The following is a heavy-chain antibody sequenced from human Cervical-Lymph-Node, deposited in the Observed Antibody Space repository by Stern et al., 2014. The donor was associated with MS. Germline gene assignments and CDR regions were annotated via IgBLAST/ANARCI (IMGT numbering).Heavy chain of an antibody. CDR1: GDSITRGFYY. V-gene: IGHV4-39*01. CDR3: ARRDGSGSYYFDF. Sequence: VHLVESGPRQVKSSETLSLTCTVSGDSITRGFYYWGWIRQTPGKGLQWIGNFHYTGSTYSNPSLRSRVTISADTSRTQFPLRLSSVTAADTAVYYCARRDGSGSYYFDFWGQGTLVTVSS. CDR2: FHYTGST. D-gene: IGHD6-19*01. J-gene: IGHJ4*02.